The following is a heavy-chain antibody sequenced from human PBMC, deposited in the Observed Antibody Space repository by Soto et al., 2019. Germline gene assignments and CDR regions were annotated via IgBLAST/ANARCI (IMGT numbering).Heavy chain of an antibody. V-gene: IGHV3-23*01. CDR2: IRASGSST. J-gene: IGHJ4*02. CDR1: GFTFASYA. CDR3: AKGGYTSYFDF. D-gene: IGHD5-12*01. Sequence: GESLKISCAASGFTFASYAMTWVRQAPGKGLEWVSTIRASGSSTYYADSVKGRFTISRDNSKNTQYLQMNTLRAEDTAVYYCAKGGYTSYFDFWGQGTLVTVSS.